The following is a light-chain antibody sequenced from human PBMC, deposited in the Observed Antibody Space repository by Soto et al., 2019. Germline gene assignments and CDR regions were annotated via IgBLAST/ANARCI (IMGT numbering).Light chain of an antibody. CDR3: QHYNSYSEA. V-gene: IGKV1-5*03. Sequence: DIRSTQSPSSVSAALVDRVSISCRASQGVSNWLARYQQKPGKAPKLLIYKASTLKSGVPSRFSGSGSGTEFTLTISSLQPDDFATYYCQHYNSYSEAFGQGTKVDIK. CDR2: KAS. CDR1: QGVSNW. J-gene: IGKJ1*01.